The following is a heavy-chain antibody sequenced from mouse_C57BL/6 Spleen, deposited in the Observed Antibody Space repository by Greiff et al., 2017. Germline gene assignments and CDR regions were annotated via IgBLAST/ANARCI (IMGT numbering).Heavy chain of an antibody. V-gene: IGHV5-4*03. Sequence: EVKLVESGGGLVKPGGSLKLSCAASGFTFSSYAMSWVRQTPEKRLEWVATISDGGSYTYYPDNVKGRYTISRDNAKNNLYLQMSHLKSEDTAMYYCTRANPFAYWGQGTLVTVSA. J-gene: IGHJ3*01. CDR1: GFTFSSYA. CDR2: ISDGGSYT. CDR3: TRANPFAY.